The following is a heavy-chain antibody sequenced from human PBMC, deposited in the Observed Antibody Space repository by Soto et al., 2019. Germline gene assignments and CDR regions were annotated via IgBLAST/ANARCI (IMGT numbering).Heavy chain of an antibody. Sequence: EVQLVESGGGLVQPGGSLRLSCAASGFTFSNYWMSWVRQAPGEGLEWGAYIKNDGSEQYYVDSVKGRFIISRDNAKSSLYLQMNSVRAEDTAVYYCAIDGGWGRCDHWGKGALVTVSS. CDR3: AIDGGWGRCDH. J-gene: IGHJ4*02. CDR1: GFTFSNYW. CDR2: IKNDGSEQ. D-gene: IGHD6-19*01. V-gene: IGHV3-7*01.